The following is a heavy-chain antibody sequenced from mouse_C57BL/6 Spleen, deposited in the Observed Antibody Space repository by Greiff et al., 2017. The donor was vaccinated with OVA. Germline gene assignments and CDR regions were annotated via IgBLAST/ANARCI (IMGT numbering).Heavy chain of an antibody. D-gene: IGHD1-1*01. CDR1: GYAFSSSW. J-gene: IGHJ2*01. CDR3: ARRGYGSSFYYFDY. CDR2: IYPGDGDT. Sequence: QVQLQQSGPELVKPGASVKISCKASGYAFSSSWMNWVKQRPGKGLEWIGRIYPGDGDTNYNGKFKGKATLTADKPSSTAYMQLSSLTSEDSAVYFCARRGYGSSFYYFDYWGQGTTLTVSS. V-gene: IGHV1-82*01.